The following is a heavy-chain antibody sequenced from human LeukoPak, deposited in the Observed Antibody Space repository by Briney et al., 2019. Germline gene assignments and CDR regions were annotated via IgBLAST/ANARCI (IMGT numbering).Heavy chain of an antibody. CDR1: GGSISSGGYY. V-gene: IGHV4-31*03. CDR3: ARSLDYGGKRGAFDI. Sequence: SETLSLTCTVSGGSISSGGYYWSWIRQHPGKGLEWIGYIYYSGSTYYNPSLKSRVTISVDTSKNQFSLKLSSVTAADTAVYYCARSLDYGGKRGAFDIWGQGTMVTVSS. CDR2: IYYSGST. D-gene: IGHD4-23*01. J-gene: IGHJ3*02.